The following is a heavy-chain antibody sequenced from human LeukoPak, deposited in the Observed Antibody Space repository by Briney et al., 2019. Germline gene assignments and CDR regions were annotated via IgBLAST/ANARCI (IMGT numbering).Heavy chain of an antibody. D-gene: IGHD5-12*01. J-gene: IGHJ6*04. V-gene: IGHV4-39*07. CDR3: ARAGYSGSDFSV. CDR1: GGSISSSSYY. CDR2: IYYSGST. Sequence: SETLSLTCTVSGGSISSSSYYWGWIRQPPGKWLEWIGSIYYSGSTYYNPSLKSRVTISMHPSTNPFSMKVSSVPPTDPAVYYCARAGYSGSDFSVWGKGSTVTVSS.